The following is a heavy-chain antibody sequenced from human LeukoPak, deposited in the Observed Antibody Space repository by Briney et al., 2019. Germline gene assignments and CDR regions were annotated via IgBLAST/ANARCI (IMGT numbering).Heavy chain of an antibody. CDR3: ARQTKAYYGSGSYPLFDY. J-gene: IGHJ4*02. D-gene: IGHD3-10*01. CDR1: GYSFTSYW. Sequence: RGESLKISCKGSGYSFTSYWIGWVRQMPGKGLEWMGIIYPGDSDTRYSPSFQGQVTISADKSISTAYLQWSSLKASDTAMYYCARQTKAYYGSGSYPLFDYWGQGTLVTVSS. V-gene: IGHV5-51*01. CDR2: IYPGDSDT.